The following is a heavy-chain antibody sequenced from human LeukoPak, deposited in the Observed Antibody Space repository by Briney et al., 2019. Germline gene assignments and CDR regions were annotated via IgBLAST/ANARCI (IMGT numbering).Heavy chain of an antibody. CDR2: IRCDGSNK. Sequence: PGGSLRLSCAASGFRFSNYGMHWVRQAPGKGLEWVAFIRCDGSNKYYGDSVKDRFSISRDNSKNTLYLQMNSLRAEDTAVYYCAKVPCSTTTCYSYYMDVWAKGTTVTVSS. CDR3: AKVPCSTTTCYSYYMDV. D-gene: IGHD2/OR15-2a*01. V-gene: IGHV3-30*02. J-gene: IGHJ6*03. CDR1: GFRFSNYG.